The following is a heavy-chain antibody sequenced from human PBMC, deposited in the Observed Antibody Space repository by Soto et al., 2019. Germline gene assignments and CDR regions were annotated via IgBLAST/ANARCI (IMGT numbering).Heavy chain of an antibody. J-gene: IGHJ4*02. V-gene: IGHV3-7*03. D-gene: IGHD1-20*01. Sequence: VGSVRLSCAASGFTFSPYWMTWVRQAPGKGLEWVANIKEDGSEKYYADSVKGRFTISRDNAKNSLYVEMNSLRVEDTAVYYCARDGISGTIDFWGQGALVTVSS. CDR2: IKEDGSEK. CDR1: GFTFSPYW. CDR3: ARDGISGTIDF.